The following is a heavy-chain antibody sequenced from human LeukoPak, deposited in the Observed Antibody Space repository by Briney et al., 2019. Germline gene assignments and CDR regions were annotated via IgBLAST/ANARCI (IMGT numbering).Heavy chain of an antibody. V-gene: IGHV1-46*01. J-gene: IGHJ1*01. Sequence: ASVKVSCKASGYTFTSYYMHWVRQAPGQGLGWMGIINHSGGSTSYAQKFQGRVTMTRDTSTSTVYMELSSLRSEDTAVYYCARDGAYGSGSYYKPPEYFQHWGQGTLVTVSP. CDR2: INHSGGST. CDR1: GYTFTSYY. D-gene: IGHD3-10*01. CDR3: ARDGAYGSGSYYKPPEYFQH.